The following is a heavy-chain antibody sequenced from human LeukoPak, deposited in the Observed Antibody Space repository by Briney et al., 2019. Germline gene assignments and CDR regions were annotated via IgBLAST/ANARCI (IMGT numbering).Heavy chain of an antibody. J-gene: IGHJ4*02. V-gene: IGHV3-53*05. D-gene: IGHD5-12*01. Sequence: PGGSLRLSCEASGFTVSSNYMSWVRQAPGKGLEWVTVIYSGGTTYYADSVKGRFTISRDNSKNTLYLQMNSLRAEDTAVYYCAKDMEATISDYFDYWGQGTLVTVSS. CDR3: AKDMEATISDYFDY. CDR2: IYSGGTT. CDR1: GFTVSSNY.